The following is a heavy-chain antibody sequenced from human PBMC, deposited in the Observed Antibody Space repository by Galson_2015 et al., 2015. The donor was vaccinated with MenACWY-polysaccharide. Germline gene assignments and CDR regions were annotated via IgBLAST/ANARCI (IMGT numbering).Heavy chain of an antibody. D-gene: IGHD6-6*01. V-gene: IGHV3-23*01. CDR1: GFSVSNYA. CDR2: ISGNGGTT. Sequence: SLRLSCAASGFSVSNYAMNWVRQAPGKGLEWVSTISGNGGTTYYTSSVKGRFTIFRDNSENTLHLQRNSLRAEDTAVYYCAKRGDSSWSNFDYWGQGTLVTVSS. CDR3: AKRGDSSWSNFDY. J-gene: IGHJ4*02.